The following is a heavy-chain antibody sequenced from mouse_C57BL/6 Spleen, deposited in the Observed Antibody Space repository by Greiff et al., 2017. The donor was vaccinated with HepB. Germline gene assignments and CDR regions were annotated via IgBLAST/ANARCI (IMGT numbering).Heavy chain of an antibody. CDR3: AREGTTVVGHYAMDY. J-gene: IGHJ4*01. D-gene: IGHD1-1*01. CDR2: INPSSGYT. CDR1: GYTFTSSW. V-gene: IGHV1-7*01. Sequence: VPLKESGAELAKPGASVKLSCKASGYTFTSSWMHWVTQRPGQGLEWIGYINPSSGYTKYNQKFKDKATLTADKSYSTAYMQLSSLTYEDSAVYYCAREGTTVVGHYAMDYWGQGTSVTVSS.